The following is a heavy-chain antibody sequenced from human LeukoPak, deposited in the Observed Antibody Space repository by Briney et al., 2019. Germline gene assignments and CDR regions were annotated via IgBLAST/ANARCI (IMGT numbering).Heavy chain of an antibody. D-gene: IGHD2-2*01. CDR1: GGSISSGGYY. CDR3: ARQVQLLVFDY. V-gene: IGHV4-30-2*01. CDR2: IYHSGST. J-gene: IGHJ4*02. Sequence: SQTLSLTCTVSGGSISSGGYYWSWIRQPPGKGLEWIGYIYHSGSTYYNPSLKSRVTISVDRSKNQFSLKLSSVTAADTAVYYCARQVQLLVFDYWGQGTLVTVSS.